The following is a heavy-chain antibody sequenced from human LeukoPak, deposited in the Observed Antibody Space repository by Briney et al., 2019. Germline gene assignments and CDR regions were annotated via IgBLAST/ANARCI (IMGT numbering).Heavy chain of an antibody. CDR1: GFTFSSYW. J-gene: IGHJ4*02. CDR2: IKQDGSEK. D-gene: IGHD1-20*01. V-gene: IGHV3-7*01. Sequence: GESLRLSCAASGFTFSSYWMSWVRQAPGKVLEWVANIKQDGSEKYYVDSAEGRSSVSRDNAKNSLDLQVNSRRAEDTAVYYCARYNWNDALDYWGQGTLVTVSS. CDR3: ARYNWNDALDY.